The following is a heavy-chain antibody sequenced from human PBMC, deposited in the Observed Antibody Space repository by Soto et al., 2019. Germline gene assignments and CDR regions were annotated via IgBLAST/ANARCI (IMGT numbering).Heavy chain of an antibody. CDR3: ARWPQPRYTADPYAVDV. J-gene: IGHJ6*04. Sequence: QVQLVQSGTEVKKPGSSVKVSCKASGGTFSSSGFSWVRQAPGQGLEWMGMIVPSLDTTNYAQKFQARVTITADEVTSTAYMESRSLRSEDTALYYCARWPQPRYTADPYAVDVWGKGTRVIVSS. CDR2: IVPSLDTT. V-gene: IGHV1-69*11. D-gene: IGHD3-16*02. CDR1: GGTFSSSG.